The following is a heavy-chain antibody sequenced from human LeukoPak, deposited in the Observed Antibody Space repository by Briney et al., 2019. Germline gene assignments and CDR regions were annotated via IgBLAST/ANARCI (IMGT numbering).Heavy chain of an antibody. V-gene: IGHV3-23*01. CDR1: GFTFSSYA. D-gene: IGHD3-3*01. CDR3: AKVVDFWSGYFDY. CDR2: ISGSGGST. Sequence: PGGSLRFSCAASGFTFSSYAMSWVGQAPGKGLEWVSAISGSGGSTYYADSVKGRFTISRDNSKNTLYLQMNSLRAEDTAVYYCAKVVDFWSGYFDYWGQGTLVTVSS. J-gene: IGHJ4*02.